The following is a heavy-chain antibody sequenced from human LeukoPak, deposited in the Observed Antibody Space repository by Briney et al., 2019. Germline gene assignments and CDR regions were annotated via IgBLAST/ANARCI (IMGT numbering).Heavy chain of an antibody. D-gene: IGHD6-19*01. V-gene: IGHV1-46*01. CDR1: GYTFTSYY. CDR2: INPSGGST. Sequence: ASVKVSCKASGYTFTSYYIHWVRQAPGHGLEWMGIINPSGGSTSYAQKFQGRVTMTRDTSTSTVYMELRSLRSDDTAVYYCARECSSGWYSYYYYGMDVWGQGTTVTVSS. CDR3: ARECSSGWYSYYYYGMDV. J-gene: IGHJ6*02.